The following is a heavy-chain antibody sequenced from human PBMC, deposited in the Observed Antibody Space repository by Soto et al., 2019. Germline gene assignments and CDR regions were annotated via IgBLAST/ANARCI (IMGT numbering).Heavy chain of an antibody. Sequence: PSQTLSLTCDISGDSVSSNSAAWNWIRQTPSRGLEWLGRTYYRSKWYINYAVSVKSRITVNPDTSKNQFSLQLNSVTPEDTAVYYCAKHLEFNYDILTGYYTADYYYYMDVWGKGTTVTVSS. J-gene: IGHJ6*03. CDR2: TYYRSKWYI. CDR3: AKHLEFNYDILTGYYTADYYYYMDV. V-gene: IGHV6-1*01. CDR1: GDSVSSNSAA. D-gene: IGHD3-9*01.